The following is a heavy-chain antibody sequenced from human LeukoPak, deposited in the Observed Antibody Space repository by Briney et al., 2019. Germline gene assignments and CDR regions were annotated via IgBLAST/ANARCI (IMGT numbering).Heavy chain of an antibody. CDR1: GYTFTSNY. V-gene: IGHV1-46*01. Sequence: ASVKVSCKASGYTFTSNYIHWVRQAPGQGLEWMGMIYPRDGSTSYAQKFQGRVTVTRDTSTSTVHMELSGLRSEDTAVYYCARDGPYYDFWSGYFSFDPWGQGTLVTVSS. J-gene: IGHJ5*02. CDR3: ARDGPYYDFWSGYFSFDP. CDR2: IYPRDGST. D-gene: IGHD3-3*01.